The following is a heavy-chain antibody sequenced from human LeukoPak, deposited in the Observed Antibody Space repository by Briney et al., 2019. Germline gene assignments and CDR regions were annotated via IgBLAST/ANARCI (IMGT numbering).Heavy chain of an antibody. D-gene: IGHD2-2*01. CDR1: GFTFSSYG. J-gene: IGHJ4*02. Sequence: PGGSLRLSCAASGFTFSSYGMHWVRQAPGEGLEWVAVIWDGGSNKYYADSVKGRFTISRDNSKNTLYLQMNSLRPEDTAVYYCAREWGVDCSSTSCYFDYWGQGTLVTVSS. V-gene: IGHV3-33*08. CDR3: AREWGVDCSSTSCYFDY. CDR2: IWDGGSNK.